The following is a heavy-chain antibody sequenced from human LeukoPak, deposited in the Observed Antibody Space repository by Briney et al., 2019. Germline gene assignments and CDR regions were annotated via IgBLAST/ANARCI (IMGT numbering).Heavy chain of an antibody. V-gene: IGHV3-30*18. CDR1: GFTFSSYG. CDR2: ISYGGSNK. J-gene: IGHJ3*02. D-gene: IGHD2-21*01. CDR3: AKDQGLHGGEPRPDAFDI. Sequence: GGSLRLSCAASGFTFSSYGMHWVRQAPGKGLEWVAVISYGGSNKYYADSVKGRFTISRDNSKNTLYLQMNSLRAEDTAVYYCAKDQGLHGGEPRPDAFDIWGQGTMVTVSS.